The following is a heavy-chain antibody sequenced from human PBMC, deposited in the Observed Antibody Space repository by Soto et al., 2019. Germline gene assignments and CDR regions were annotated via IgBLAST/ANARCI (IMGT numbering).Heavy chain of an antibody. CDR3: ARNWGNWYFNV. Sequence: EVQLVESGGGLVQPGGSLRLSCAASGFTVSNNYVSWVRQAPGKGLEWVSVIYRDGSTYCADSVKGRFTISRDNSKNTLFLQMNSLRAEDTAVSYCARNWGNWYFNVWGRGTLVTVSS. D-gene: IGHD7-27*01. CDR2: IYRDGST. J-gene: IGHJ2*01. V-gene: IGHV3-66*01. CDR1: GFTVSNNY.